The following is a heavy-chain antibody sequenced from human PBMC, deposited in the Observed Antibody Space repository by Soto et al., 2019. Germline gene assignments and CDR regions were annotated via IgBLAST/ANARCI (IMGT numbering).Heavy chain of an antibody. CDR1: GFTFSNAW. CDR3: STDRSDLVPDYYYYYGMDV. J-gene: IGHJ6*02. V-gene: IGHV3-15*01. D-gene: IGHD3-3*01. CDR2: IKSKTDGGTT. Sequence: GGSLRLSCAASGFTFSNAWMSWVRQAPGKGLEWVGRIKSKTDGGTTDYAAPVKGRLTISRDDSKNTLYLQMNSLKTEDTAVYYCSTDRSDLVPDYYYYYGMDVWGQGTTVTVSS.